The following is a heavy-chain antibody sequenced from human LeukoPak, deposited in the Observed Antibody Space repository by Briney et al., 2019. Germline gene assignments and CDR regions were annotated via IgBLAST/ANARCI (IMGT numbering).Heavy chain of an antibody. Sequence: GGSLRLSCAASGFTFSSYAMTWVRHGPGKGLEGVSTISSSGGNTYNADSVKGRITISRDNSTNTLYLQMNSLRAEDTAVYYCAKRAASSGYYFDQWGQGTLVTVSS. CDR2: ISSSGGNT. J-gene: IGHJ4*02. V-gene: IGHV3-23*01. CDR1: GFTFSSYA. D-gene: IGHD6-19*01. CDR3: AKRAASSGYYFDQ.